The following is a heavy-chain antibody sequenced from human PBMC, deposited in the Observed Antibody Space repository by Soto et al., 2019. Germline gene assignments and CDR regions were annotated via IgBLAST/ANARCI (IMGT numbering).Heavy chain of an antibody. V-gene: IGHV1-18*03. D-gene: IGHD3-10*01. CDR1: GYAFTSYG. Sequence: QVQLVQSGPEVKNPGASVRVSCVASGYAFTSYGVNWVRQAPGQGLEWMGWIAPHSGRTTYLPKFQGRVTMTADVSTITAYIELRSLTSDDMGIYFCARAATGSYHSAFWGQGTVVTVSS. CDR3: ARAATGSYHSAF. CDR2: IAPHSGRT. J-gene: IGHJ4*02.